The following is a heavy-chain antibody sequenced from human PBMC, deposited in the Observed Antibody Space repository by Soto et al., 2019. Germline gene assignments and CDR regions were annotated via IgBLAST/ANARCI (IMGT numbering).Heavy chain of an antibody. D-gene: IGHD2-8*02. J-gene: IGHJ4*02. V-gene: IGHV4-34*01. CDR3: ARDKITGLFDY. CDR1: GGSFSGYY. Sequence: PSETLSLTCAVHGGSFSGYYWTCIRQPPGTGLEWIGEINHSGSTNYNPSLKSRVTISVDTSKNQFSLKLTSVTAADTAVYYCARDKITGLFDYWGQGTLVTVSS. CDR2: INHSGST.